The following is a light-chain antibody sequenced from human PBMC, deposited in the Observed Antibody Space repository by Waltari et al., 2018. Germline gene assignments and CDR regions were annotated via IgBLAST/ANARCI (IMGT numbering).Light chain of an antibody. CDR2: DVN. CDR1: SSNIGNYF. CDR3: ATWDNSLTAVV. J-gene: IGLJ3*02. Sequence: QSVLTQPPSVSAAPGQKVTISCSGSSSNIGNYFVSWYHQLPGTTPKLLIYDVNKRPSRIPDRFSASKSGTSATLDIAGHQMGDEADYYCATWDNSLTAVVFGGGTKLTVL. V-gene: IGLV1-51*01.